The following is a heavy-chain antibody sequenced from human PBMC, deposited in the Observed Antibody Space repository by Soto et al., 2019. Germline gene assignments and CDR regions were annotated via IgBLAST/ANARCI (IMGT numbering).Heavy chain of an antibody. CDR2: IYPGDSDT. D-gene: IGHD6-13*01. J-gene: IGHJ5*02. CDR1: GYSFTSYW. Sequence: PGESLKISCKGSGYSFTSYWIGWVRPMTGKGLEWMGIIYPGDSDTRYSPSFQGQVTISADKSISTAYLQWSSLKASDTAMYYCARHLTGYSSSWAENWFDPWGQGTLVTVSS. CDR3: ARHLTGYSSSWAENWFDP. V-gene: IGHV5-51*01.